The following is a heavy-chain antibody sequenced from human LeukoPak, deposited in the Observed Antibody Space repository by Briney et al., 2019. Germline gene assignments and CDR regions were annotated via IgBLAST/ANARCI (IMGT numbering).Heavy chain of an antibody. CDR2: IWYDGSNE. Sequence: PGRSLGLSCAASGFTFSTYGMHWVRQGPGKGLEWVAVIWYDGSNEYYVDSVKGRFTISRDNSKNTLYLQMNSLRAEDTAVYYCARDRRRDGYKLDAFDIWRQGTMVTVSS. J-gene: IGHJ3*02. D-gene: IGHD5-24*01. V-gene: IGHV3-33*01. CDR1: GFTFSTYG. CDR3: ARDRRRDGYKLDAFDI.